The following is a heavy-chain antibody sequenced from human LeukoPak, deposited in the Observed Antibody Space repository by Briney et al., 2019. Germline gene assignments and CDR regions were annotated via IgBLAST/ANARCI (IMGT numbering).Heavy chain of an antibody. CDR2: IYYSGST. J-gene: IGHJ4*02. CDR1: GGSISSSSYY. CDR3: ARGEGASGYSYGYQDY. D-gene: IGHD5-18*01. V-gene: IGHV4-39*07. Sequence: SETLSLTCTVSGGSISSSSYYWGWIRQPPGKGLEWIGSIYYSGSTNYNPSLKSRVTISVDTSKNQFSLKLSSVTAADTAVYYCARGEGASGYSYGYQDYWGQGTLVTVSS.